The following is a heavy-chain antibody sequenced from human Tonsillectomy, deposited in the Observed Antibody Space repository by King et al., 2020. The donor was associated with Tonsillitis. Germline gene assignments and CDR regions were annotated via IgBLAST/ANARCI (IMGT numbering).Heavy chain of an antibody. CDR3: ARDGVGYYYMDV. D-gene: IGHD3-10*01. Sequence: VQLVESGGGVVQPGRSLRLSCAVSGFTFSSYGMHWVRQPPGKGLEWVAVIWYDGRNKYYADSVKGRFTISRDNSKNTLYLQMNSPRAEDTAVYYCARDGVGYYYMDVWGKGTTVTASS. V-gene: IGHV3-33*08. CDR1: GFTFSSYG. CDR2: IWYDGRNK. J-gene: IGHJ6*03.